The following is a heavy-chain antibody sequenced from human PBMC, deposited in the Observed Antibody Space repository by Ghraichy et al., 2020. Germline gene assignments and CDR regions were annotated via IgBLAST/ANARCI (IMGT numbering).Heavy chain of an antibody. Sequence: ASVKLSCKASGYTFTSYGISWVRQAPGQGLEWMGWISAYNGNTNYAQKLQGTVTMTTDTSTSTAYMELRSLRSDDTAVYYCARVGVHSGYETNYYYYYGMDVWGQGTTVTVSS. CDR3: ARVGVHSGYETNYYYYYGMDV. J-gene: IGHJ6*02. CDR1: GYTFTSYG. V-gene: IGHV1-18*01. D-gene: IGHD5-12*01. CDR2: ISAYNGNT.